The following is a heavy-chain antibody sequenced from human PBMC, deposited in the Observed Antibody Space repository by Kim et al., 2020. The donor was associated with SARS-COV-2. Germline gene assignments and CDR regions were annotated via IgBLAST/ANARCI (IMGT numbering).Heavy chain of an antibody. J-gene: IGHJ6*02. CDR3: AREDNQLGDLYYYYYGMDV. V-gene: IGHV3-7*01. Sequence: GGSLRLSCAASGFTFSSYWMSWVRQAPGKGLEWVANIKQDGSEKYYVDSVKGRFTISRDNAKNSLYLQMNSLRAEDTAVYYCAREDNQLGDLYYYYYGMDVWGQGTTVTVSS. CDR1: GFTFSSYW. CDR2: IKQDGSEK. D-gene: IGHD1-1*01.